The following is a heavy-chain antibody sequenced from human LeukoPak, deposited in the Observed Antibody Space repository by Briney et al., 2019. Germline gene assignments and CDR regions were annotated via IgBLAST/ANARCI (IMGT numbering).Heavy chain of an antibody. Sequence: GGSLRLSCAASGFTFSSYIMNWVRQAPGKGLEWVSSISSGSIYIYYADSVKGRFTISRDNAKNSLYLQMNSLRAEDTAVYYCARTLPGYSSGWYEGSANYGMDVWGQGTTVTVSS. CDR1: GFTFSSYI. J-gene: IGHJ6*02. D-gene: IGHD6-19*01. CDR3: ARTLPGYSSGWYEGSANYGMDV. V-gene: IGHV3-21*01. CDR2: ISSGSIYI.